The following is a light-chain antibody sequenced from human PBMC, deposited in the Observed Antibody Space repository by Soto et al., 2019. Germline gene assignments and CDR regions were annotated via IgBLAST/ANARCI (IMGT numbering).Light chain of an antibody. V-gene: IGKV4-1*01. J-gene: IGKJ4*01. CDR2: WAS. CDR3: QQCYANPFT. Sequence: EIVMTQSPDSLALSLGEVASINCKSSQSFLYSSNNKNYLAWYQQKTGQPPKXLIYWASTRESGVPERLSGSGYGTDVTRTISSMQAEDVEVYYCQQCYANPFTFGGGTKVDIK. CDR1: QSFLYSSNNKNY.